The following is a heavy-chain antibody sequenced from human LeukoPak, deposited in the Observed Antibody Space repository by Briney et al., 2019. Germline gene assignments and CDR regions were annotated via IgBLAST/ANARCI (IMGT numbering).Heavy chain of an antibody. J-gene: IGHJ4*02. CDR1: GFTLSSAW. D-gene: IGHD6-19*01. V-gene: IGHV3-15*01. Sequence: GGSLRLSCAASGFTLSSAWMSWVRQAPGKGLEWVGRIKTKTDGGTPDYAAPVKGRFTISRDDSKNTLYLQMNSLKTEDTVVYYCTTYRVGEQWLIPNYWGQGTLVTVSS. CDR3: TTYRVGEQWLIPNY. CDR2: IKTKTDGGTP.